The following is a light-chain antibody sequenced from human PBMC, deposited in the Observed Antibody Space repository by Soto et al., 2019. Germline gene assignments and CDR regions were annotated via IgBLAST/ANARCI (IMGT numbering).Light chain of an antibody. J-gene: IGLJ3*02. CDR3: SLSYSGIRV. V-gene: IGLV7-46*01. CDR2: DTD. Sequence: QAVVTQEPSLTVSPGGTVTLTFGSSTGTVTTRHYPYWFQQKPGQAPRTLIFDTDNKHSWTPARFSGSLLGGKSALTLSGAQPDDEADYYCSLSYSGIRVFGGGTKLTVL. CDR1: TGTVTTRHY.